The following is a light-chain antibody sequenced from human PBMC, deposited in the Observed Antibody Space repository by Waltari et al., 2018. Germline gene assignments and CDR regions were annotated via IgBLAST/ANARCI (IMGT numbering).Light chain of an antibody. CDR2: DAS. CDR3: QQYNRWPPIT. Sequence: EIVMTQSPATLFVSPGETATLSCRASQSVSSNVAWYQKKPGQAPRLPIYDASTRATSIPAKFRGSGSGTEYTLTISSRQSEDFAVYYCQQYNRWPPITFGHGTRLEIK. CDR1: QSVSSN. J-gene: IGKJ5*01. V-gene: IGKV3-15*01.